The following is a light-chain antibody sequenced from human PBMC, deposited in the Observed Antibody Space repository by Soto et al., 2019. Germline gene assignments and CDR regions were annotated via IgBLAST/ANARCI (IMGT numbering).Light chain of an antibody. CDR1: QDIRNY. J-gene: IGKJ3*01. Sequence: DIPMTQSPSSLSASVGDRVTISCQASQDIRNYLNWYQQKPGKAPQLLIYDAANLQTGVPSRFSGSGSGTDFTLTISSLQPEDFATYYCQHYDNLFLFTFGPGTKVDI. CDR2: DAA. CDR3: QHYDNLFLFT. V-gene: IGKV1-33*01.